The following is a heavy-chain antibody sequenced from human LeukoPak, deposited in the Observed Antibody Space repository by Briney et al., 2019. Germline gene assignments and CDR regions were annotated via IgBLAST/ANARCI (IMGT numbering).Heavy chain of an antibody. J-gene: IGHJ6*03. CDR1: GYTFTGYN. CDR2: MNPNSGNT. V-gene: IGHV1-8*01. CDR3: ARLGRTPRPDYYYYMDV. Sequence: ASVKVSCKASGYTFTGYNINWVRQATGQGLEWMGWMNPNSGNTGYAQKFQGRVTMTRNTSISTAYMELSSLRSEDTAVYYCARLGRTPRPDYYYYMDVWGKGTTVTVSS.